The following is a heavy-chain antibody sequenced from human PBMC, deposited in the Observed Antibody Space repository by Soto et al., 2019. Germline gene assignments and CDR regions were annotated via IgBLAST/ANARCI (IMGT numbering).Heavy chain of an antibody. CDR1: GYTFTGYY. CDR2: INPNSGGT. D-gene: IGHD2-2*01. V-gene: IGHV1-2*02. CDR3: ARALGYCSSTSCYPYNWFDP. J-gene: IGHJ5*02. Sequence: ASVKVSCKASGYTFTGYYMHWVRQAPGQGLEWMGWINPNSGGTNYAQKFQGRVTMTRDTSISTAYMELSRLRSDDTAVYYCARALGYCSSTSCYPYNWFDPWGQGXLVTVSS.